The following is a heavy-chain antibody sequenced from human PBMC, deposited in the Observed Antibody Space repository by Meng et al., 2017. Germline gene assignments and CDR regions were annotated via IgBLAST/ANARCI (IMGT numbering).Heavy chain of an antibody. CDR2: IYHSGST. J-gene: IGHJ4*02. Sequence: VKVQGSGPGLGKPAGTLSTTGAAAAGSISSSNWWRWVRQPPGKGLEWIGEIYHSGSTNYNPYIKSRVTISVDKSKNQFSLKLSSVTAADTAVYYCARDVVGAIIIARGDYWGQGTLVTVSS. CDR1: AGSISSSNW. CDR3: ARDVVGAIIIARGDY. D-gene: IGHD1-26*01. V-gene: IGHV4-4*02.